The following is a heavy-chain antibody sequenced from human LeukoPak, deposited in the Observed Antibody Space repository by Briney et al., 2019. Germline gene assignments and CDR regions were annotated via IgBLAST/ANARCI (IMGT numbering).Heavy chain of an antibody. CDR1: GFSVSSNH. Sequence: GGSLRLSCAASGFSVSSNHMSWVRQAPGKGLEWVSVIYSGGSTYYADSVKGRFTISRDNSKNTLYLQMNSLRAEDTAVYYCARAHSSSASAPDYRGQGTLVTVSS. V-gene: IGHV3-53*01. CDR3: ARAHSSSASAPDY. CDR2: IYSGGST. D-gene: IGHD6-6*01. J-gene: IGHJ4*02.